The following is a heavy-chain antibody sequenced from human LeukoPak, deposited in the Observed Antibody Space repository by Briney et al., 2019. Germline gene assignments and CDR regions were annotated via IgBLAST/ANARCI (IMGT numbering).Heavy chain of an antibody. D-gene: IGHD2-21*02. J-gene: IGHJ4*02. CDR3: AGVVVTAMDY. CDR2: IYHSGST. CDR1: GYSISSGYY. Sequence: PSETLSLTCTVSGYSISSGYYWGWIRQPPGKGLEWIGSIYHSGSTYYNPSLKSRVTISVDTSKNQFSLKLSSVTAADTAVYYCAGVVVTAMDYWGQGTLVTVSS. V-gene: IGHV4-38-2*02.